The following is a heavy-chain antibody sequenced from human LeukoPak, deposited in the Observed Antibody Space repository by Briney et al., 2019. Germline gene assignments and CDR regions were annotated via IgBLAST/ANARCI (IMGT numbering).Heavy chain of an antibody. CDR1: GLTFSSYG. J-gene: IGHJ4*02. D-gene: IGHD1-26*01. V-gene: IGHV3-30*18. CDR3: AKDYWVVGATTGIDY. Sequence: PGGSLRLSCAASGLTFSSYGLHWVRQAPGKGLEWVAVISYDGSNKYYADSVKGRFTISRDNSKNTLYLQMNSLRAEDTAVYYCAKDYWVVGATTGIDYWGQGTLVTVSS. CDR2: ISYDGSNK.